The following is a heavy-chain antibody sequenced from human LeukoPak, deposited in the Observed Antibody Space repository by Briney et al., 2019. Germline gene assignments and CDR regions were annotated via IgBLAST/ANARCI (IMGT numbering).Heavy chain of an antibody. CDR1: GFTFSSYG. Sequence: PGGSLRLSCAASGFTFSSYGMSWVRQAPGKGLEWVSAISGSGGSTYYADSVKGRFTISRDNSKNTLYLQMNSLRAEDTAVYYCAKKYYYGSGSYLYYFDYWGQGTLVTVSS. CDR3: AKKYYYGSGSYLYYFDY. CDR2: ISGSGGST. V-gene: IGHV3-23*01. J-gene: IGHJ4*02. D-gene: IGHD3-10*01.